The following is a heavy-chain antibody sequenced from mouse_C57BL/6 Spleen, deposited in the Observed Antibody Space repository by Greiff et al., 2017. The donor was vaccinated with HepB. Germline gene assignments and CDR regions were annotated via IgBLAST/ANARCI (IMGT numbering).Heavy chain of an antibody. CDR1: GYTFTDYE. D-gene: IGHD1-1*02. CDR3: TRSTLVGTFDY. Sequence: QVQLQQSGAELVRPGASVTLSCKASGYTFTDYEMHWVKQTPVHGLEWIGAIDPETGGTAYNQKFKGKAILTADKSSSTAYMEPRSLTSEDSAVYYCTRSTLVGTFDYWGQGTTLTVSS. CDR2: IDPETGGT. V-gene: IGHV1-15*01. J-gene: IGHJ2*01.